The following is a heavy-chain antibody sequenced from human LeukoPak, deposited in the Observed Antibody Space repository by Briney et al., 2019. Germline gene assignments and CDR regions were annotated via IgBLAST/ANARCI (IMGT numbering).Heavy chain of an antibody. D-gene: IGHD2-2*01. CDR3: ARTTEDCSSTSCYQYWFDP. Sequence: SETLSLTCTVSGGSISSYYWSWIRQPPGKGLEWIGYIYYSGSTNYNPSLKSRVTISVDTSKNQFSLKLNSVTAADTAVYYCARTTEDCSSTSCYQYWFDPWGQGTLVTVSS. J-gene: IGHJ5*02. V-gene: IGHV4-59*01. CDR1: GGSISSYY. CDR2: IYYSGST.